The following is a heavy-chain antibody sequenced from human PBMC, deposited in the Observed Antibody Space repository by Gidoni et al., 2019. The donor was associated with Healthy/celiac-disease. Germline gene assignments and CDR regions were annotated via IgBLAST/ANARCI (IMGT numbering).Heavy chain of an antibody. J-gene: IGHJ4*02. CDR1: GYTLTALS. V-gene: IGHV1-24*01. Sequence: QVQLVQSGAEVKKPGASVKVSCMVSGYTLTALSMHWVRQAPGNGLEWMGGLDPEDGETIYAQKFQGRVTMTENTSTDTAYMELSSLRSEDTAVYYCATTVWGPYSSSSTLTFDYWGQGTLVTVSS. D-gene: IGHD6-6*01. CDR2: LDPEDGET. CDR3: ATTVWGPYSSSSTLTFDY.